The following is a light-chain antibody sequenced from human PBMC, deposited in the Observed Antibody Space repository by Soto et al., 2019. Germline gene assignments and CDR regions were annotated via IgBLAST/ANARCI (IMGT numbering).Light chain of an antibody. V-gene: IGLV2-8*01. CDR2: EVN. Sequence: QSVLTQPPSASGSPGQSVTISCTGTSSDVGGYDFVSWYRQHPGKAPKVMIYEVNKRPSGVPDRFSGSKSGNTASLTVSGRQAEDEADYYCSSYAGSNNHVVFGGGTKLTVL. J-gene: IGLJ2*01. CDR1: SSDVGGYDF. CDR3: SSYAGSNNHVV.